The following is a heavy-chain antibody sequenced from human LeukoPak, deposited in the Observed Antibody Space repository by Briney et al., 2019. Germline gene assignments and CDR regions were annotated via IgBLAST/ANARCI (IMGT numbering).Heavy chain of an antibody. D-gene: IGHD2-15*01. CDR2: IYSSGST. V-gene: IGHV3-53*01. J-gene: IGHJ4*02. CDR1: GFTVSNNY. CDR3: VRELPPVVSYYFDY. Sequence: GGSLRLSCAASGFTVSNNYVNWVRQAPGKGLEWVSVIYSSGSTYYADSVKGRFTISRHNSKNTLYLQMNSLRAEDTAVYYCVRELPPVVSYYFDYWGQGTLVTVSS.